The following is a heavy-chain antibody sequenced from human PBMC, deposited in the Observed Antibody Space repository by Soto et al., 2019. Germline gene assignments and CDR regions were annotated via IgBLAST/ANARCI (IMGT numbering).Heavy chain of an antibody. CDR3: ARSHSSGWYYWFDP. J-gene: IGHJ5*02. D-gene: IGHD6-19*01. CDR1: GYTFTSYA. V-gene: IGHV1-3*01. Sequence: GASVKVCCKASGYTFTSYAMHWVRQAPGQRLEWMGWINAGNGNTKYSQKFQGRVTITRDTSASTAYMELSSLRSEDTAVCYCARSHSSGWYYWFDPWGQGTLVTVSS. CDR2: INAGNGNT.